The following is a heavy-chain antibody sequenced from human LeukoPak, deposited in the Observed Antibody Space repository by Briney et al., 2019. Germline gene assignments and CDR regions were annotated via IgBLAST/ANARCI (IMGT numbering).Heavy chain of an antibody. Sequence: ASVKVSCRASGGTFSSYAISWVRQAPGQGLEWMGWISAYNGNTNYAQKLQGRVTMTTDTSTSTAYMELRSLRSDDTAVYYCARDDAAVAAWDYWGQGALVTVSS. D-gene: IGHD6-19*01. CDR2: ISAYNGNT. J-gene: IGHJ4*02. CDR1: GGTFSSYA. V-gene: IGHV1-18*01. CDR3: ARDDAAVAAWDY.